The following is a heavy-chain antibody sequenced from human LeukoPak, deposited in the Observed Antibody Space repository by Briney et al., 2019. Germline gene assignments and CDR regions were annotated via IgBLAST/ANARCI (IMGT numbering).Heavy chain of an antibody. V-gene: IGHV3-21*01. CDR3: ARVFLEYSSSPLGY. CDR2: ISSSSSYI. J-gene: IGHJ4*02. D-gene: IGHD6-6*01. CDR1: GFTSRTY. Sequence: GGSLRLSCAPSGFTSRTYVRQAPGKGLEWVSSISSSSSYIYYADSVKGRFTISRDNAKNSLYLQMNSLRAEDTAVYYCARVFLEYSSSPLGYWGQGTLVTVSS.